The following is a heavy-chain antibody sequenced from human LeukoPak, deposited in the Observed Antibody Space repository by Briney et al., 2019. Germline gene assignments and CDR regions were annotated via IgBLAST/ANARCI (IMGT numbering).Heavy chain of an antibody. Sequence: PGGSLRLSCAASGFTFSNARMSWVRQAPGKGLEWVGRIKSKTDGGTTDYAAPVKGRFTISRDDSKNTLYLQMNSLKTEDTAVYYCTVSGYSSGWYAFGYWGQGTLVTVSS. CDR1: GFTFSNAR. CDR3: TVSGYSSGWYAFGY. J-gene: IGHJ4*02. D-gene: IGHD6-13*01. CDR2: IKSKTDGGTT. V-gene: IGHV3-15*01.